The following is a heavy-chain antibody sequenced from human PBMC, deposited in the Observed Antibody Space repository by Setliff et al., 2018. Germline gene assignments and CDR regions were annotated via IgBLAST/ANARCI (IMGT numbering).Heavy chain of an antibody. CDR2: VYKSGTT. J-gene: IGHJ4*02. V-gene: IGHV4-61*02. Sequence: LSLTCTVSGDSLSRGSYFWAWIRQPAGKGLEWIGRVYKSGTTNYSPALKSRVTLSIDTSSNEFSLNLRSVTAADTAIYYCARDSHRLTTDPLFDHWGQGALVTVSS. CDR1: GDSLSRGSYF. D-gene: IGHD6-25*01. CDR3: ARDSHRLTTDPLFDH.